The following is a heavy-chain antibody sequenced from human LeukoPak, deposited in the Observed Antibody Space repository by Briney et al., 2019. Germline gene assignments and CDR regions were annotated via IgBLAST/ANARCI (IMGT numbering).Heavy chain of an antibody. Sequence: SETLSLTCSVSGVSISSTTHYWGWIRQPPGKGLEWIGSFYHSGSTYYNPSLQSRVSISVDTSKNQFSLKLRSVTATDTAVYYCARQIQEWLVRRGWFDPWGQGILVTVSS. J-gene: IGHJ5*02. D-gene: IGHD6-19*01. CDR2: FYHSGST. V-gene: IGHV4-39*01. CDR1: GVSISSTTHY. CDR3: ARQIQEWLVRRGWFDP.